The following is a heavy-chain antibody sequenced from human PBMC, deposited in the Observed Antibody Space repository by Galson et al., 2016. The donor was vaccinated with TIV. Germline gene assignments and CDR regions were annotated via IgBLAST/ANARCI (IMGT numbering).Heavy chain of an antibody. V-gene: IGHV4-38-2*01. Sequence: ETLSLTCVVSGSSISSGFWWSWIRQPPGRRLEWIGNVYTTGSTNYNPSLKSLVTISVDTSTNQFSLTLNSVTAAGTAVYYCARHGVGYNSGPLGYYYYFYMDVWGKGTTVAVSS. CDR2: VYTTGST. CDR1: GSSISSGFW. D-gene: IGHD1-20*01. J-gene: IGHJ6*03. CDR3: ARHGVGYNSGPLGYYYYFYMDV.